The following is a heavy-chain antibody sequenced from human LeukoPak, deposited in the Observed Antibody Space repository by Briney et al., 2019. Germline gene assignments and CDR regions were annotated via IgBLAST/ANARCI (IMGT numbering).Heavy chain of an antibody. J-gene: IGHJ2*01. CDR1: GFTFSDYF. CDR2: ISRSGTTI. Sequence: GGSLRLSCTASGFTFSDYFMSWIRQAPGKGLEWISQISRSGTTIYYADSVRGRFTISRDNAKNSLYLQMSSLRAEDTAVYYCAKARNNYYDSSGRKKNWYFDLWGRGTLVTVSS. D-gene: IGHD3-22*01. CDR3: AKARNNYYDSSGRKKNWYFDL. V-gene: IGHV3-11*01.